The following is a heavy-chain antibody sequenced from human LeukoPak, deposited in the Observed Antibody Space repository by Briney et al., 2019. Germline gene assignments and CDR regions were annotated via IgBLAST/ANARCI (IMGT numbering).Heavy chain of an antibody. CDR2: IKHDGSEK. Sequence: LAGGSLRLSCSASGFTFSSYWMTWVRQAPGKGLEWVGNIKHDGSEKYYVYSVKGRFTISRDNANKSLYLQMNSLRAEDTAVYYCASYHGYSSSWPYWGQGTLVTVSS. CDR3: ASYHGYSSSWPY. CDR1: GFTFSSYW. J-gene: IGHJ4*02. V-gene: IGHV3-7*03. D-gene: IGHD6-13*01.